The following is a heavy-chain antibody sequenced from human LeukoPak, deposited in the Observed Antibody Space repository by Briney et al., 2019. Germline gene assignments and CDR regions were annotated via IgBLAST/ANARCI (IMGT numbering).Heavy chain of an antibody. CDR2: ISGSGGST. V-gene: IGHV3-23*01. CDR3: AKPLVPAAMCFDY. Sequence: PGGSLRLSCAASGFTFSDYYMSWIRQAPGKGLEWVSAISGSGGSTYYADSVKGRFTISRDNSKNTLYLQMNSLRAEDTAVYYCAKPLVPAAMCFDYWGQGTLVTVSS. D-gene: IGHD2-2*01. J-gene: IGHJ4*02. CDR1: GFTFSDYY.